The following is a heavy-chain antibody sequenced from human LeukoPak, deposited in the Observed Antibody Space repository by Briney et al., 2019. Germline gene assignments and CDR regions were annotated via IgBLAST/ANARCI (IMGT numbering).Heavy chain of an antibody. Sequence: SETLSLTCAVYGGSFSGYYWSWIRQPPGKGLEWIGEINHSVSTNYNPSLKSRVTISVDTSKNQFSLKLSSVTAADTAVFYCARGPPRRYSSSWYNYWGQGTLVTVSS. V-gene: IGHV4-34*01. CDR3: ARGPPRRYSSSWYNY. J-gene: IGHJ4*02. CDR2: INHSVST. CDR1: GGSFSGYY. D-gene: IGHD6-13*01.